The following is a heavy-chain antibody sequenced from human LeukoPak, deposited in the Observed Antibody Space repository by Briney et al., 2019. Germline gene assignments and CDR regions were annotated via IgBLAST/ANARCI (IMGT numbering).Heavy chain of an antibody. Sequence: PSETLSLTCTVSGGSISTYYWSWIRQSPGRGLEWIGYIYYSGITKYNPSLKSRVTISVDSSTNQFSLRLSSVTAADTAVYYCALGGGPHYFDYWGQGTLVTVSS. J-gene: IGHJ4*02. V-gene: IGHV4-59*01. CDR1: GGSISTYY. D-gene: IGHD3-16*01. CDR3: ALGGGPHYFDY. CDR2: IYYSGIT.